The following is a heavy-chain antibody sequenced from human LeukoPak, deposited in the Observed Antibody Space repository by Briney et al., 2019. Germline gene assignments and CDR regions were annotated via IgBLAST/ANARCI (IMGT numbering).Heavy chain of an antibody. Sequence: PSQTLSLTCSVSGYSISSAYYWGWIRQPPGKGLEWIGTMTHSGSTNYNPSLKGPATISVHTSTKPISRKPGSVTAADTGVYFRARGFRGDNFDYWGQGTLVTVSS. J-gene: IGHJ4*02. D-gene: IGHD7-27*01. CDR2: MTHSGST. V-gene: IGHV4-38-2*02. CDR3: ARGFRGDNFDY. CDR1: GYSISSAYY.